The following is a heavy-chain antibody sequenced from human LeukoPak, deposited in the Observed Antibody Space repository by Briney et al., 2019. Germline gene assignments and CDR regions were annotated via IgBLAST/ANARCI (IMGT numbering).Heavy chain of an antibody. V-gene: IGHV3-7*01. CDR2: IKQDGSEK. Sequence: QAGGSLRLSCAASGFTFSSYWMSWVRQAPGKGLEWVANIKQDGSEKYYVDSVKGRFTISRDNAKNSLYLQMNSLRAEDTAVYYCAREGDGYNSPIDYWGQGTLVTVSS. CDR1: GFTFSSYW. D-gene: IGHD5-24*01. J-gene: IGHJ4*02. CDR3: AREGDGYNSPIDY.